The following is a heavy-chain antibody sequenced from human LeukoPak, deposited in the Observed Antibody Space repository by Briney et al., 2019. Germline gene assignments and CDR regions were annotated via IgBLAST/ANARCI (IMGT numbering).Heavy chain of an antibody. CDR2: ISAYNGHT. Sequence: ASVKVSCKASGYTFTSYGISWVRQAPGQGLEWMGWISAYNGHTKYAQKVQGRVTMTRDTSTGTVYMELSSLRSEDTAMYYCARGRNYYDSSGYYYEGDAFDIWGQGTMVTVSS. CDR1: GYTFTSYG. V-gene: IGHV1-18*01. CDR3: ARGRNYYDSSGYYYEGDAFDI. J-gene: IGHJ3*02. D-gene: IGHD3-22*01.